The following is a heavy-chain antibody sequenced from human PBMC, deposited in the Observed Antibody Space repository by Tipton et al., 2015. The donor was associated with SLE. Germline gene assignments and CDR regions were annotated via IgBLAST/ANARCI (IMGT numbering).Heavy chain of an antibody. J-gene: IGHJ3*02. V-gene: IGHV4-39*07. Sequence: TLSPTCTVSGGSISSYYWSWIRQPPGKGLEWIGSIYYSGSTYYNPSLKSRVTISVDTSKNQFSLELSSVTAADTAVYYCARGATEDAFDIWGQGTMVTVSS. CDR1: GGSISSYY. CDR2: IYYSGST. CDR3: ARGATEDAFDI.